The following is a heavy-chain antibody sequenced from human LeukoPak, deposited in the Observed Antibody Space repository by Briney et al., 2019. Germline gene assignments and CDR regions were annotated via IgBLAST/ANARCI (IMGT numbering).Heavy chain of an antibody. CDR1: GFTFTSSA. CDR3: AAETQKRNWGSPHDDAFDI. D-gene: IGHD7-27*01. Sequence: SVKVSCKASGFTFTSSAMQWVRQARGQRLEWIGWIVVGSGNTNYAQKFQERVTITRDMSTSTAYMELSSLRSEDTAVYYCAAETQKRNWGSPHDDAFDIWGQGTMVTVSS. V-gene: IGHV1-58*02. J-gene: IGHJ3*02. CDR2: IVVGSGNT.